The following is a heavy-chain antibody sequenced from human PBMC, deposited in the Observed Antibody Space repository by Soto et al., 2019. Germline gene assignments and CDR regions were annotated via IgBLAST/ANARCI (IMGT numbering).Heavy chain of an antibody. J-gene: IGHJ5*01. D-gene: IGHD2-2*02. CDR3: AHRLGYCSSTSCDSWFDS. CDR2: VYWDDDE. V-gene: IGHV2-5*02. Sequence: QITLKESGPTLVRPTQTLTLTCTFSGFSLTTTGVGVGWVRQSPQKTLEWLALVYWDDDERYSPYLKNRLTITKDASKNQVIFTMTNMDPVDTGTYFCAHRLGYCSSTSCDSWFDSWGQGTLVTVSS. CDR1: GFSLTTTGVG.